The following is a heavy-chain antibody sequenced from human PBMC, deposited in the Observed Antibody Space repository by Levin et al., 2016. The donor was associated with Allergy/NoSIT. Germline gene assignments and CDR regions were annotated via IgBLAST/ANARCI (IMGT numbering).Heavy chain of an antibody. CDR3: ARGDETVEFSYYYYGMDV. CDR2: IWYDGSNK. D-gene: IGHD4-11*01. V-gene: IGHV3-33*01. J-gene: IGHJ6*02. CDR1: GFTFSSYG. Sequence: GESLKISCAASGFTFSSYGMHWVRQAPGKGLEWVAVIWYDGSNKYYADSVKGRFTISRDNSKNTLYLQMNSLRAEDTAVYYCARGDETVEFSYYYYGMDVWGQGTTVTVSS.